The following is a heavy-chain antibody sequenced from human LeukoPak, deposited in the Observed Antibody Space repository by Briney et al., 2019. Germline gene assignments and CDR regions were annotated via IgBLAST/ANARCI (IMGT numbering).Heavy chain of an antibody. V-gene: IGHV1-69*04. CDR3: ARDLIAVAGEIDY. J-gene: IGHJ4*02. Sequence: GRIIPILGIANYAQKFQGRVTITADKSTSTAYMELSSLRSEDTAVYYCARDLIAVAGEIDYWGQGTLVTVSS. D-gene: IGHD6-19*01. CDR2: IIPILGIA.